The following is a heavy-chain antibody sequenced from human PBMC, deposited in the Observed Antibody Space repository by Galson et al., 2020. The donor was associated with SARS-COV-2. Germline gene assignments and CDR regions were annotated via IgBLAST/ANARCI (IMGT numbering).Heavy chain of an antibody. Sequence: SETLSLTCAVYGGSFSGYYWSWIRQPPGKGLEWIGEINHSGSTNYNPSLKSRVTISVDTSKNQFSLNLTTVTAADTAVYYCAAAVGGLALIDYFDAWGRGTLVAVSS. CDR2: INHSGST. CDR3: AAAVGGLALIDYFDA. V-gene: IGHV4-34*01. D-gene: IGHD3-16*01. CDR1: GGSFSGYY. J-gene: IGHJ4*02.